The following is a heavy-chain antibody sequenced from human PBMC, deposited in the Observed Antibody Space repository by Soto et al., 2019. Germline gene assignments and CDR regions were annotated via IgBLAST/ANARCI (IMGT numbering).Heavy chain of an antibody. J-gene: IGHJ4*02. CDR2: IIPILGIA. CDR3: ARAVAVAADFDY. Sequence: GASVKVSCKAFGYTFTSYAIHWVRQAPGQRLEWMGRIIPILGIANYAQKFQGRVTITGDKSTSTAYMELSSLRSEDTAVYYCARAVAVAADFDYWGQGTLVTVSS. V-gene: IGHV1-69*04. CDR1: GYTFTSYA. D-gene: IGHD6-19*01.